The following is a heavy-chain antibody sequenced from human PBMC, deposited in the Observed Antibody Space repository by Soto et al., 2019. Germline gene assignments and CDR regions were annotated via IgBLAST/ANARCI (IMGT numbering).Heavy chain of an antibody. J-gene: IGHJ5*02. D-gene: IGHD6-19*01. CDR2: ISGSGDAT. CDR3: ASPTGLAVTGPDP. CDR1: AVTFSSYA. V-gene: IGHV3-23*01. Sequence: WGSLRLSCPASAVTFSSYAISWVRKAPGKGLEWVSGISGSGDATYYADSVNCRFSIFRDHSNNTLFLLMNSLKANGSSVFYFASPTGLAVTGPDPWGQGTLVTV.